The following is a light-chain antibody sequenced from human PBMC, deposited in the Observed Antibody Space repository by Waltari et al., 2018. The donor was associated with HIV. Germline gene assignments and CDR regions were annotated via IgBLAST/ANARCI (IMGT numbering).Light chain of an antibody. CDR1: EGIASW. J-gene: IGKJ1*01. V-gene: IGKV1-12*02. CDR2: PAS. Sequence: DIQMTQSPSSVSASVGDTVTITCRAREGIASWLAWYQQKPGEATNLLIYPASSLQTGVPSRFSGGESGTDFALTISSLQPEDFATYCCQQANSFPWTFGQGTKVEIK. CDR3: QQANSFPWT.